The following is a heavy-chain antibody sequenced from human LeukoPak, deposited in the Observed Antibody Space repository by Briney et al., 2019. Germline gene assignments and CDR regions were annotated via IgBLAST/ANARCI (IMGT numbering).Heavy chain of an antibody. CDR1: GFTFDDYA. D-gene: IGHD5-18*01. CDR3: AKDKANSPGYSYGFDY. V-gene: IGHV3-43D*03. Sequence: PGGSLRLSCAASGFTFDDYAMHWVRQAPGKGLEWVSLISWDGGSTYYADSVKGRFTISRDNSKNSLYLQMNSLRAEDTALYYCAKDKANSPGYSYGFDYWGQGTLVTVSS. J-gene: IGHJ4*02. CDR2: ISWDGGST.